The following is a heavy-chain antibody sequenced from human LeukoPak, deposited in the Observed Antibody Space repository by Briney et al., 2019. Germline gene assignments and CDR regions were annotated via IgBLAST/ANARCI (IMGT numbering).Heavy chain of an antibody. CDR2: ISGSGGST. Sequence: LAGGSLRLSCAASGFTFSSYAMSWVRQAPGKGLEWVSAISGSGGSTYYADSVKGRFTISRDNSKNTLYLQMNSLKSEDTAVYYCAKFGSSGLQGYWGQGTPVTVSS. CDR1: GFTFSSYA. J-gene: IGHJ4*02. V-gene: IGHV3-23*01. CDR3: AKFGSSGLQGY. D-gene: IGHD6-6*01.